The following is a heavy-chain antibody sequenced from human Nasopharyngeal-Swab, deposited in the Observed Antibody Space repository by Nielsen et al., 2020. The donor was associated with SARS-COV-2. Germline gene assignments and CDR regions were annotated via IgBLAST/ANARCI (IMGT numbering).Heavy chain of an antibody. V-gene: IGHV3-33*01. J-gene: IGHJ3*02. Sequence: GESLKISCAASGFTFSSYGMHWVRQAPGKGLEWVADIWYDGSNKYYADSVKGRFTISRDNSKNTLYLQMNSLRAEDTAVYYCARGLYYYGSGSHSYAFDIWGQGTMVTVSS. CDR2: IWYDGSNK. D-gene: IGHD3-10*01. CDR1: GFTFSSYG. CDR3: ARGLYYYGSGSHSYAFDI.